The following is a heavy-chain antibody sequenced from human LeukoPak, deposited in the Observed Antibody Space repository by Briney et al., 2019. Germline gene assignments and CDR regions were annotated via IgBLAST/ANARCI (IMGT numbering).Heavy chain of an antibody. Sequence: GASVKVSCKASGYTFTSHYLHWVRQAPGQGLEWMGIINPSGGSTSYAQKFQGRVTMTRDTSTSTVYMELSSLRSEDTALYYCARDREDGYDDAFDIWGQGTMVTVSS. CDR1: GYTFTSHY. J-gene: IGHJ3*02. CDR2: INPSGGST. CDR3: ARDREDGYDDAFDI. D-gene: IGHD5-24*01. V-gene: IGHV1-46*01.